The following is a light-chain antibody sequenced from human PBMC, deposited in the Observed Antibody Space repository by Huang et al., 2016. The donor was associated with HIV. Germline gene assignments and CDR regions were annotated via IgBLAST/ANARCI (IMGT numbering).Light chain of an antibody. Sequence: AIQMTQSPSSLSASIGDRVTITCRASQGISNDLGWYQQKPGKPPKLLIYSASSLHSGVPSRFSGSRSGTDFALTISRLQSEDFATYYCLQVNSYPFTFGQGTKVDIK. V-gene: IGKV1-6*01. J-gene: IGKJ3*01. CDR2: SAS. CDR3: LQVNSYPFT. CDR1: QGISND.